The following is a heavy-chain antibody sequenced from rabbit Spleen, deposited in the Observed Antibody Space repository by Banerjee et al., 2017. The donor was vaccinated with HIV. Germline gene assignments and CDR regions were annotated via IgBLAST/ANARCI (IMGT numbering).Heavy chain of an antibody. CDR1: GFSFSDKAV. CDR2: INVVTGKA. CDR3: ARGLAGYGDTGYLDL. J-gene: IGHJ4*01. V-gene: IGHV1S45*01. Sequence: EQLEESGGGLVKPEGSLTLTCKASGFSFSDKAVMCWVRQAPGKGLEWIACINVVTGKALYASWAKGRFTFSRTSSTTVTLQIPSLTVADTATYFCARGLAGYGDTGYLDLWGQGTLVTVS. D-gene: IGHD2-1*01.